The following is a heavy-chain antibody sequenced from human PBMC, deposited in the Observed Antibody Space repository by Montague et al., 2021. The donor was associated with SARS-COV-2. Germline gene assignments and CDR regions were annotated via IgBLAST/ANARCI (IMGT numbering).Heavy chain of an antibody. Sequence: SQTLSLTCTVSGGSIRNYYWTWIRQSPGKGLEWIGFIYYSRSTNSNPSLESRVTISVDTSKNQFSLNSTSVTAADTAVYYCARGEILTANSGYIYHGMDVGGQGTTVTVSS. CDR2: IYYSRST. CDR3: ARGEILTANSGYIYHGMDV. V-gene: IGHV4-59*01. CDR1: GGSIRNYY. J-gene: IGHJ6*02. D-gene: IGHD3-9*01.